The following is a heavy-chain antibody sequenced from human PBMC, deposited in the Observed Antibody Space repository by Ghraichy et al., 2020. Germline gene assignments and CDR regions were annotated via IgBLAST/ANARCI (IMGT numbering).Heavy chain of an antibody. J-gene: IGHJ6*03. CDR3: ASGLGDVGAQRDYYYYYMDV. D-gene: IGHD3-16*01. Sequence: SVKVSCKASGGTFSSYAISWVRQAPGQGLEWMGGIIPIFGTANYAQKFQGRVTITADESTSTAYMELSSLRSEDTAVDYCASGLGDVGAQRDYYYYYMDVWGKGTTVTVSS. V-gene: IGHV1-69*13. CDR2: IIPIFGTA. CDR1: GGTFSSYA.